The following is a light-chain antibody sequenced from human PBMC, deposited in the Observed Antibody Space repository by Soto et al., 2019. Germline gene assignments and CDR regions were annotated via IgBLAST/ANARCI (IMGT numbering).Light chain of an antibody. CDR1: QDIRNY. J-gene: IGKJ5*01. Sequence: DIQMTQSPSSLSASVGDRVTITCQASQDIRNYLNWHQQKPGKAPKLLIYDASNLETGVPSRFSGSGSGTDFTFTISSLQPEDIATYYCQQYANLPISFGQGTRLEIK. CDR3: QQYANLPIS. V-gene: IGKV1-33*01. CDR2: DAS.